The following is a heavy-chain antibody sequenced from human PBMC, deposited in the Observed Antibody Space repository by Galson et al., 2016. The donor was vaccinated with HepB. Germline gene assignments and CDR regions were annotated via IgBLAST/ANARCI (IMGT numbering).Heavy chain of an antibody. CDR1: GYTFTTYA. J-gene: IGHJ4*02. CDR2: INTNTGNL. V-gene: IGHV7-4-1*02. Sequence: SVKVSCKASGYTFTTYAMNWVRQAPGQGLECMGWINTNTGNLTYAQGFTGRFVFSLDTSVSTAYLQISGLKAEDTAVYYCATSAGRGVYDYWGQGTLVTVSS. CDR3: ATSAGRGVYDY. D-gene: IGHD2-8*01.